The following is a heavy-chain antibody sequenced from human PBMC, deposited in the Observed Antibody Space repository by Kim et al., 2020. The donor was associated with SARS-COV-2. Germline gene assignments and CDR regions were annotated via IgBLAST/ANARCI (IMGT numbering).Heavy chain of an antibody. D-gene: IGHD2-21*02. CDR3: ARRYCGGDCYSSDYYGMDV. Sequence: GGSLRLSCAASGFTFSDYYMSWIRQAPGKGLEWVSYISSSSSYTNYADSVKGRFTISRDNAKNSLYLQMNSLRAEDTAVYYCARRYCGGDCYSSDYYGMDVWGQGTTVTVSS. J-gene: IGHJ6*02. CDR2: ISSSSSYT. V-gene: IGHV3-11*06. CDR1: GFTFSDYY.